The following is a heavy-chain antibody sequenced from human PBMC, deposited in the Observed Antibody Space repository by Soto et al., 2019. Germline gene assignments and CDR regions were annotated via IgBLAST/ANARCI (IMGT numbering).Heavy chain of an antibody. J-gene: IGHJ4*02. CDR2: IDPSDSYT. CDR3: ARLTYYYDSSGYYQDY. V-gene: IGHV5-10-1*01. Sequence: PGESLKISCKGSGYSFTSYWISWVRQMPGKGLEWMGRIDPSDSYTNYSPSFQGHVTISADKSISTAYLQWSSLKASDTAMYYCARLTYYYDSSGYYQDYWGQGTLVTVSS. D-gene: IGHD3-22*01. CDR1: GYSFTSYW.